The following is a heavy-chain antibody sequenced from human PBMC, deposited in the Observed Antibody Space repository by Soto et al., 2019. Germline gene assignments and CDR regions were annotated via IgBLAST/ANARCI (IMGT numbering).Heavy chain of an antibody. D-gene: IGHD6-13*01. CDR3: AKIIIATVGIPNFDY. Sequence: GGSLRLSCAASGFTFSNYAMTWVRQAPGKGLEWGSSISVSGGSTYYADSVKGRFTISRDTSKNTVHLEMSSLRAEGTAVYYCAKIIIATVGIPNFDYWGQGALVTLSS. CDR2: ISVSGGST. CDR1: GFTFSNYA. V-gene: IGHV3-23*01. J-gene: IGHJ4*02.